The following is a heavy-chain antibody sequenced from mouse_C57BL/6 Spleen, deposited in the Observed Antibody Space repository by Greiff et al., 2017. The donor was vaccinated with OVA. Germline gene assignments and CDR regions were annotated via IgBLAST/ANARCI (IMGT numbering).Heavy chain of an antibody. V-gene: IGHV5-4*03. D-gene: IGHD1-1*01. CDR1: GFTFSSYA. CDR2: ISDGGSYT. J-gene: IGHJ2*01. CDR3: ARVYSSSYGYFDY. Sequence: EVMLVESGGGLVKPGGSLKLSCAASGFTFSSYAMSWVRQTPEKRLEWVATISDGGSYTYYPDNVKGRFTISRDNAKNNLYLQMSHLKSEDTAMYYCARVYSSSYGYFDYWGQGTTLTVSS.